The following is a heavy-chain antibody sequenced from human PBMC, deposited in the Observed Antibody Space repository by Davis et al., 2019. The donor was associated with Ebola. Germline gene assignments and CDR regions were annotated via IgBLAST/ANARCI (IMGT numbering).Heavy chain of an antibody. V-gene: IGHV3-30-3*01. J-gene: IGHJ3*02. Sequence: PGGSLRLSCAASGFTFSSYAMHWVRQAPGKGLEWVAVISYDGSNKYYADSVKGRFTISRDNSKNTLYLQMNSLRAEDTAVYYCARAEKYSGSYRDAFDIWGQGTMVTVSS. D-gene: IGHD1-26*01. CDR3: ARAEKYSGSYRDAFDI. CDR2: ISYDGSNK. CDR1: GFTFSSYA.